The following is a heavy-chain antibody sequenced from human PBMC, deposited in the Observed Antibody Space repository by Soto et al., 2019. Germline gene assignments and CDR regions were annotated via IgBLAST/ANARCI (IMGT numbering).Heavy chain of an antibody. CDR2: INPSGGTT. Sequence: QVQLAQSGTEVKKPGASVKVSCKTSGYIFTSYYIHWVRQAPGQGLEWMGIINPSGGTTTYAQKFQGRVTMTRDKSTSTVYMELSSLRSEDTAVYYCARGPATAPDAYWGLGTLVTVSS. CDR1: GYIFTSYY. V-gene: IGHV1-46*01. J-gene: IGHJ4*02. CDR3: ARGPATAPDAY. D-gene: IGHD2-2*01.